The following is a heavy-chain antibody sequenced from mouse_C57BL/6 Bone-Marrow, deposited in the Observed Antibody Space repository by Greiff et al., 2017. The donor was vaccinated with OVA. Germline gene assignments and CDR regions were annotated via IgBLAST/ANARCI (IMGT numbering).Heavy chain of an antibody. V-gene: IGHV1-81*01. CDR2: IYPRSGNT. CDR3: ARGAYYGSRAWFAY. CDR1: GYTFTSYG. Sequence: QVHVKQSGAELARPGASVKLSCKASGYTFTSYGISWVKQRTGQGLEWIGEIYPRSGNTYYNEKFKGKATLTADKSSSTGYMELRSLTSEDSAVYFCARGAYYGSRAWFAYWGQGTLVTVSA. D-gene: IGHD1-1*01. J-gene: IGHJ3*01.